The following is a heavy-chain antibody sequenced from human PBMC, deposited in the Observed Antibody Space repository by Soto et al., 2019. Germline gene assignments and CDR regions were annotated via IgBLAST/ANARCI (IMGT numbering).Heavy chain of an antibody. V-gene: IGHV4-39*01. Sequence: QLQLQESGPGLVKPSETLSLTCTVSGGSISSTIYYWGWIRQTPGKGLEWIGSIHYSGRTYYNPSLKSRVTISVDTSKNQFSLKLNSVTAADTAVFYCARPPTASLDAFEIWGQGTMVTVSS. CDR3: ARPPTASLDAFEI. CDR1: GGSISSTIYY. J-gene: IGHJ3*02. CDR2: IHYSGRT.